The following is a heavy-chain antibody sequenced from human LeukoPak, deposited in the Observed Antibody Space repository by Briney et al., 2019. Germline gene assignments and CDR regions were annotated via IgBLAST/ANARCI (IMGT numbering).Heavy chain of an antibody. CDR1: GFTFSNYH. V-gene: IGHV3-48*01. CDR3: ARVWQDYSNADY. J-gene: IGHJ4*02. D-gene: IGHD4-11*01. CDR2: INSWSSLI. Sequence: PGGSPRPSCAASGFTFSNYHMNWVRQAPGKGLEWVSYINSWSSLIYYADSVKGRFATSRDNAKSSLYLQMNSLTAEDTAVYYCARVWQDYSNADYWGQGTLATVSS.